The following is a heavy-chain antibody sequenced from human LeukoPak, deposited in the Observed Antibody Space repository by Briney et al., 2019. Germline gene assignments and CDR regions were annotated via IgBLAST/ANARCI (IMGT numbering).Heavy chain of an antibody. CDR1: GFMLRNYH. V-gene: IGHV3-48*01. CDR2: ISGGSEAI. CDR3: VRDSGRGYGMDV. Sequence: EGSLRLSCTASGFMLRNYHLDWVRQAPGKGLEWVSYISGGSEAIYYADSVKGRFTISRDNAQDSLYLQMNGLRAEDAAVYYCVRDSGRGYGMDVWGQGTTVTV. D-gene: IGHD3-10*01. J-gene: IGHJ6*02.